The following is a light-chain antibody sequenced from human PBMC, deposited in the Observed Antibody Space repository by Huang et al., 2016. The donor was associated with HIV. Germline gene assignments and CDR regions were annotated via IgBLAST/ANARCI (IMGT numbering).Light chain of an antibody. CDR2: DAS. J-gene: IGKJ4*01. Sequence: DIQMTQSPSSLSASVGDRVTITCQASQDISNYLNWYQQKPGKAPKLLIYDASNLEPGVPSRFSGSGSGTDFTFTISSLQPEDIATYYCQHFDNLALTFGGGTKVQIK. CDR3: QHFDNLALT. V-gene: IGKV1-33*01. CDR1: QDISNY.